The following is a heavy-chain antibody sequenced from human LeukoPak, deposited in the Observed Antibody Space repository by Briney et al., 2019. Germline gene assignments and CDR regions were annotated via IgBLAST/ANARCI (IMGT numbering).Heavy chain of an antibody. CDR1: GYSFTSYW. CDR2: IYPGDSDT. V-gene: IGHV5-51*01. CDR3: ARPALWVDWPYAFDI. D-gene: IGHD3-9*01. J-gene: IGHJ3*02. Sequence: PGEALKISCKGSGYSFTSYWIGWVRQMPGKGLEWMGIIYPGDSDTRYSPSFQGQVTISADKSISTAYLQWSSLKASDTAMYYCARPALWVDWPYAFDIWGQGTMVTVSS.